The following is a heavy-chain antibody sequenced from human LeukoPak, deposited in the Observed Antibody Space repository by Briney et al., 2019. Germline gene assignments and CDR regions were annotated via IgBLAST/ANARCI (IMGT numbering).Heavy chain of an antibody. Sequence: SETLSLTCTVPGGSISSSSYYWGWIRQPPGKGLEWIGSIYYSGSTYYNPSLKSRVTISVDTSKNQFSLKLSSVTAADTAVYYCARQPRFLEWLLDNWFDPWGQGTLVTVSS. D-gene: IGHD3-3*01. CDR1: GGSISSSSYY. CDR3: ARQPRFLEWLLDNWFDP. J-gene: IGHJ5*02. CDR2: IYYSGST. V-gene: IGHV4-39*01.